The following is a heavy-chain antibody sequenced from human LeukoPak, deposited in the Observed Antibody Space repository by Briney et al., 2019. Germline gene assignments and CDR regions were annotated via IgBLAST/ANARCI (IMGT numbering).Heavy chain of an antibody. CDR1: VYTFTGYY. D-gene: IGHD6-13*01. V-gene: IGHV1-2*02. J-gene: IGHJ5*02. Sequence: ASVKVSSESSVYTFTGYYMHRVRQAPGQGLEWMGWINPNSGGTNYAQKFQGRVTMTRDTSISTAYMELSRLRSDDTAVYYCARETSRRIAAAGSLILYNWFDPWGQGTLVTVSS. CDR3: ARETSRRIAAAGSLILYNWFDP. CDR2: INPNSGGT.